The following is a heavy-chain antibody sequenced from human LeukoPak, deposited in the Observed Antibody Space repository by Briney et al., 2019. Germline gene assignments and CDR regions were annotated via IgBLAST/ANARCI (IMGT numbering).Heavy chain of an antibody. V-gene: IGHV3-23*01. D-gene: IGHD6-13*01. CDR1: GFAFSSYA. Sequence: GGSLRLSCAASGFAFSSYAMSWVRQAPGKGLEWVSAISGSGGSTYYADSVKGRFTISRDNSKNTLYLQMNSLRAEDTAVYYCASRRDYSSSWNDAFDIWGQGTMVTVSS. CDR3: ASRRDYSSSWNDAFDI. J-gene: IGHJ3*02. CDR2: ISGSGGST.